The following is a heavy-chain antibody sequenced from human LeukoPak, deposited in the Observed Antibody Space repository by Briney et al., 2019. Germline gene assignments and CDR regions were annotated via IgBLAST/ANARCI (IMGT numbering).Heavy chain of an antibody. CDR2: ISAYNGNT. D-gene: IGHD3-3*01. J-gene: IGHJ4*02. CDR1: GYTFTSCG. CDR3: ARDIDDFWSGYPYYFDY. V-gene: IGHV1-18*01. Sequence: ASVKVSCKASGYTFTSCGISWVRQAPGQGLEWMGWISAYNGNTNYAQKLQGRVTMTTDTSTSTAYMELRSLRSDDTVVYYCARDIDDFWSGYPYYFDYWGQGTLVTVSS.